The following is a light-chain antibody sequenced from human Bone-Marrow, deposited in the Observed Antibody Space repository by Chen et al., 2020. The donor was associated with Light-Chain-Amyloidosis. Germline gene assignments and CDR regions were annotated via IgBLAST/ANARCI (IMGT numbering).Light chain of an antibody. CDR1: SSNIGAGYD. CDR2: GNS. J-gene: IGLJ2*01. V-gene: IGLV1-40*01. CDR3: QSYDSSLSGSV. Sequence: QSVLTQPPSVSGPPGQRVTISCTGSSSNIGAGYDVNWYQQLPGTAPKLLIYGNSTRPSGVPHCFSGCKSGTSASLAITGLQAEDEADYYCQSYDSSLSGSVFGGGTKLTVL.